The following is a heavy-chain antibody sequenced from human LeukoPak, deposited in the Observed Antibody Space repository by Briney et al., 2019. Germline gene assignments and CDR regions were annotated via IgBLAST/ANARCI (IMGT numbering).Heavy chain of an antibody. J-gene: IGHJ4*02. CDR1: GYTFTGYY. CDR2: INPNSGGT. CDR3: ASGAYIVAMISTDFDY. V-gene: IGHV1-2*02. Sequence: ASVKVSCKASGYTFTGYYMHWVRQAPGQGLEWMGWINPNSGGTNYAQKFQGRVTMTRDTSISTAYMELSRLRSDDTAVYYCASGAYIVAMISTDFDYWGQGTLVTVSS. D-gene: IGHD5-12*01.